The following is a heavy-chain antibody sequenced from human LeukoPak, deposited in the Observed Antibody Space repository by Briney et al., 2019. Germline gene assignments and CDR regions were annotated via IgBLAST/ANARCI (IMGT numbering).Heavy chain of an antibody. V-gene: IGHV4-39*01. D-gene: IGHD4-11*01. CDR2: IYYSGST. J-gene: IGHJ4*02. Sequence: PSETLSLTCTVSGGSISSSSYYWGWIRQPPGKGLEWIGSIYYSGSTYYNPSLKSRVTISVDTSKNQFSLKLSSVTAADTAVYYWARHITPRGTTVTGGDNYYFDYWGQGTLVTVSS. CDR3: ARHITPRGTTVTGGDNYYFDY. CDR1: GGSISSSSYY.